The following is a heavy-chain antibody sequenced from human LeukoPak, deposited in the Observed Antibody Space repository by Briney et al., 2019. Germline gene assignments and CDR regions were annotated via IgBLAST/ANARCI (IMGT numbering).Heavy chain of an antibody. J-gene: IGHJ4*02. V-gene: IGHV1-18*01. D-gene: IGHD2-21*02. CDR1: GYTFTSYG. CDR2: ISAYNGNT. Sequence: ASVKVSCKASGYTFTSYGISWVRQAPGQGLEWMGWISAYNGNTNYAQKLQGRVTMTTDTSTSTAYMELRSLRSDDTAVYYCARDCGGDCYSKVLDYWGQGTLVTVSS. CDR3: ARDCGGDCYSKVLDY.